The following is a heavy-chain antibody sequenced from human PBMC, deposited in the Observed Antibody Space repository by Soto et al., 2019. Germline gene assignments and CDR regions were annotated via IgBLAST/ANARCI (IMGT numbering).Heavy chain of an antibody. D-gene: IGHD6-19*01. Sequence: PGGSLRLSCAASGFTFNNAWMSWFRQAPGKGLEWVGRIRSITNGGTIEYAAPVKGRFTISRDDSKNTLFLQMDSLKTEDTAVYYCATRVTVDGAFDCWGQGTLVTVSS. V-gene: IGHV3-15*07. J-gene: IGHJ4*02. CDR2: IRSITNGGTI. CDR1: GFTFNNAW. CDR3: ATRVTVDGAFDC.